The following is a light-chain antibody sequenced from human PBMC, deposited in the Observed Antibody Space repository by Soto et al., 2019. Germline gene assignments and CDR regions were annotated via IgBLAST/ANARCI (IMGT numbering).Light chain of an antibody. V-gene: IGLV2-14*01. CDR3: SSYTSSSTLV. CDR1: SSDVGGYNY. CDR2: DVI. Sequence: QSVLTQPASVSGSPGQSITISCTGTSSDVGGYNYVSWYQQHPGKAPKLMIYDVINRPSGVSNRFSASKSGNTASLTISGLQAEDEADYYCSSYTSSSTLVFGGGTKLTVL. J-gene: IGLJ2*01.